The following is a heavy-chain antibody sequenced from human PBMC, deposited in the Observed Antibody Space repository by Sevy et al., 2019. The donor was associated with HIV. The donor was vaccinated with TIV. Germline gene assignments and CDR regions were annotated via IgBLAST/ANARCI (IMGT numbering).Heavy chain of an antibody. J-gene: IGHJ2*01. Sequence: GGSLRLSCAASGFTFSDYYMSWIRQAPGKGLEWVSYISSSGGTIYYADSVKGRFTISRDNAKNSLYLQMNSLRAEDTAVYYCARVEYDSSGSHWYFDLWGRGTLVTVSS. CDR3: ARVEYDSSGSHWYFDL. V-gene: IGHV3-11*01. D-gene: IGHD3-22*01. CDR1: GFTFSDYY. CDR2: ISSSGGTI.